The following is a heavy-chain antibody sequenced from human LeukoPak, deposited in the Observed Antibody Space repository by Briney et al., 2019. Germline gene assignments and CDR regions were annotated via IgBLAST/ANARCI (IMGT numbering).Heavy chain of an antibody. V-gene: IGHV3-66*01. Sequence: PGGSLRLSCAVSGFTVSDNYMSWVRQAPGKGLEWVSVIYIGGTTYYTDSVKGRFIISRDNSKNTVYLQMNSLRAEDTAVYYCAGGYRGYDYLDYWGQGTLVTVSS. D-gene: IGHD5-12*01. J-gene: IGHJ4*02. CDR3: AGGYRGYDYLDY. CDR2: IYIGGTT. CDR1: GFTVSDNY.